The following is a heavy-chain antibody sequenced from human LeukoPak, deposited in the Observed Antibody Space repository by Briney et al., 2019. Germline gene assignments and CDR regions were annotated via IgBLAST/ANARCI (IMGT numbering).Heavy chain of an antibody. CDR1: GFTFSSYG. V-gene: IGHV3-30*02. J-gene: IGHJ4*02. D-gene: IGHD6-13*01. Sequence: GGSLRLSCAASGFTFSSYGMHWVRQAPGKGLEWVAFIRYDGSNKYYADSVKGRFTISRDNSKNTLYLQMNSLRAEDTAVYYCARGIGAAGFIDYWGQGTLVTVSS. CDR2: IRYDGSNK. CDR3: ARGIGAAGFIDY.